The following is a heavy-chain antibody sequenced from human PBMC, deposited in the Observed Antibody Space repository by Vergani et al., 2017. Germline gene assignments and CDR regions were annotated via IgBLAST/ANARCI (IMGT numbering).Heavy chain of an antibody. Sequence: VQLVESGGGVVQPGRSLRLSCAASGFTFSSYGMHWVRQAPGKGLEWVSYISSSSSTIYYADSVKGRFTISRDNAKNSLYLQMNSLRAEDTAVYYCARDYDSSGYYYYYYYMDVWGKGTTVTVSS. V-gene: IGHV3-48*01. J-gene: IGHJ6*03. CDR1: GFTFSSYG. D-gene: IGHD3-22*01. CDR2: ISSSSSTI. CDR3: ARDYDSSGYYYYYYYMDV.